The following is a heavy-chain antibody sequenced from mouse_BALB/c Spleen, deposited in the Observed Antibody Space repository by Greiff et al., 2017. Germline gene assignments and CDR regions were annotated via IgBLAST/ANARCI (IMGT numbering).Heavy chain of an antibody. D-gene: IGHD1-1*01. CDR1: GFTFSSYA. J-gene: IGHJ4*01. CDR2: ISSGGSYT. Sequence: EVQGVESGGGLVKPGGSLKLSCAASGFTFSSYAMSWVRQSPEKRLEWVAEISSGGSYTYYPDTVTGRFTISRDNAKNTLYLEMSSLRSEDTAMYYCARDYYGSGTGGAMDYWGQGTSVTVSS. CDR3: ARDYYGSGTGGAMDY. V-gene: IGHV5-9-4*01.